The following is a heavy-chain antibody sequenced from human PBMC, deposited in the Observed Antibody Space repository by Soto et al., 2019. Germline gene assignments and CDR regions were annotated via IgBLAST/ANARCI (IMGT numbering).Heavy chain of an antibody. J-gene: IGHJ4*02. D-gene: IGHD7-27*01. V-gene: IGHV4-59*08. CDR2: IYYLGRT. CDR1: AISTYY. CDR3: AKGPPGDKVDS. Sequence: LTCTVDAISTYYWNWIRQPPGKGLEWIGYIYYLGRTNYNSSLKSRVTMSIDTSKNQFSLNLNSVTAADTAVYYCAKGPPGDKVDSWGQGTLVTVSS.